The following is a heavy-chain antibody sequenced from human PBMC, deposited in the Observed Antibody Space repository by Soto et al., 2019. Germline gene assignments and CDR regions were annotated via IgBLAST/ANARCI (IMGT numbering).Heavy chain of an antibody. J-gene: IGHJ4*02. V-gene: IGHV1-3*01. CDR1: GYTFTSYA. CDR3: ARWGQNAAAGPKFDY. Sequence: ASVKVSCKASGYTFTSYAMHWVRQAPGQRLEWMGWINAGNGNTYYSQKFQGRVTMTRDIPASTAYVELSGLRSEDTAVYYCARWGQNAAAGPKFDYWGQGTLVTVSS. D-gene: IGHD2-15*01. CDR2: INAGNGNT.